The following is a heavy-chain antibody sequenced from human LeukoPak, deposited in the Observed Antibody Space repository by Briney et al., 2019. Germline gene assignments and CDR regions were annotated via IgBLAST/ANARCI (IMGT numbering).Heavy chain of an antibody. V-gene: IGHV3-11*01. J-gene: IGHJ6*02. CDR2: ISSPGTTV. Sequence: PGGSLRLSCAASGFTFGDYFMNWFRLRPGKGLEWISYISSPGTTVYYSDSVRGRFTLSRGNAKNSVFLQMNSLRVEDTALYYCARGEKYPSRFGMDVWGQGTTVTVSS. CDR1: GFTFGDYF. CDR3: ARGEKYPSRFGMDV. D-gene: IGHD2-2*01.